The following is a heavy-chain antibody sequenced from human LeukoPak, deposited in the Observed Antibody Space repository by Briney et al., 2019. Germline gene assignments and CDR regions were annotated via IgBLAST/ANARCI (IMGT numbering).Heavy chain of an antibody. CDR1: GYTLTELS. V-gene: IGHV1-24*01. Sequence: ASVKVSCTVSGYTLTELSMHWVRQAPGKGLEWMGGFDPEDGETIYAQTFQGRVTMTEDTSTDTAYMELSSLRSEDTAVYYCATILQRGYSYGGFDPWGQGTLVTVSS. CDR2: FDPEDGET. CDR3: ATILQRGYSYGGFDP. D-gene: IGHD5-18*01. J-gene: IGHJ5*02.